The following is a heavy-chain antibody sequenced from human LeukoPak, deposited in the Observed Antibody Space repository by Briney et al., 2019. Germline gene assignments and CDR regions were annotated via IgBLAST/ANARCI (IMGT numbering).Heavy chain of an antibody. D-gene: IGHD6-19*01. CDR2: INHSGST. CDR1: GGSFSGYY. V-gene: IGHV4-34*01. Sequence: KASETLSLTCAVYGGSFSGYYWSWIRQPPGKGLEWIGEINHSGSTNYNPSLKSRVTISVDTSKNQFSLKLSSVTAADTAVYYCARGKWAGPYDYWGQGTLVTVSS. CDR3: ARGKWAGPYDY. J-gene: IGHJ4*02.